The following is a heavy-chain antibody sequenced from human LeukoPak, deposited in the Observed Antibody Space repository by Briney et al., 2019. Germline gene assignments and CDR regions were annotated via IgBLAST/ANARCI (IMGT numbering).Heavy chain of an antibody. CDR1: GFTFSRYA. CDR2: TSGGGTTT. J-gene: IGHJ4*02. D-gene: IGHD6-13*01. CDR3: AKAWGSSWYYFDY. Sequence: PGGSLRLSCAASGFTFSRYAMSWVRQAPGKGLEWVSLTSGGGTTTYCADSVRGRFTISRDNSKNTLYLQMNSLRAEDTAVYYCAKAWGSSWYYFDYWGQGTLVTVSS. V-gene: IGHV3-23*01.